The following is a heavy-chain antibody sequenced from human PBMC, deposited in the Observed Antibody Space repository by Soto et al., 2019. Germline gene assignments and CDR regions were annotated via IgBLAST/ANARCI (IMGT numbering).Heavy chain of an antibody. Sequence: SETLSLTCTVSGGSISSSSYYWGWIRQPPGKGLEWIGSIYYSGSTYYNPSLKSRVTISVDTSKNQFSLKLSSVTAADTAVYYCARHLITIFGVGYFDYWGQGTLVTVS. CDR2: IYYSGST. J-gene: IGHJ4*02. CDR1: GGSISSSSYY. D-gene: IGHD3-3*01. CDR3: ARHLITIFGVGYFDY. V-gene: IGHV4-39*01.